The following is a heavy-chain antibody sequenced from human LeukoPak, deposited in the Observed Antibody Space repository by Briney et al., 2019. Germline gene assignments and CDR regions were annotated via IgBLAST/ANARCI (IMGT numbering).Heavy chain of an antibody. V-gene: IGHV1-2*02. CDR1: VYTFTGYY. CDR2: INPNSAGT. CDR3: ARDKVAHYDFWSGYHPGYFDY. J-gene: IGHJ4*02. Sequence: GASAKVSCKASVYTFTGYYMHWVRQAPEQGLEWMGWINPNSAGTNYAQKFQGRVTMTRDTSISTAYMELSRLRSDDTAVYYCARDKVAHYDFWSGYHPGYFDYWGQGTLVTVSS. D-gene: IGHD3-3*01.